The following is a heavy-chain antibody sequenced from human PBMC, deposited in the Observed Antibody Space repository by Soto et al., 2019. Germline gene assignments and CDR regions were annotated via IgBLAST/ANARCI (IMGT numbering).Heavy chain of an antibody. D-gene: IGHD3-22*01. V-gene: IGHV4-39*01. J-gene: IGHJ4*01. CDR1: GGSISSSSYY. Sequence: SETLFLTCTVSGGSISSSSYYWGWIRQPPGKGLEWIGSIYYSGSTYYNPSLKSRVTISVDTSKNQFSLKLSSVTAADTAVYYCARGGITMIVVVITEFDYWGHGTLVTVSS. CDR2: IYYSGST. CDR3: ARGGITMIVVVITEFDY.